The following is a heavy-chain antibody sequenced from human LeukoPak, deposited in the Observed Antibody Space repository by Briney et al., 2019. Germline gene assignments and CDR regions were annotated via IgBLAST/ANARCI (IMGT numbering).Heavy chain of an antibody. V-gene: IGHV4-59*08. Sequence: SSVTLSLTCTVPGDSVSRYYWSWIRQPPGKGLEWVGYISYSGYTTYSPSLRSRATISQDMSKNHISLKLSSVTAADTAVYYCAGGRGGNQNFDYWGQGTLVTVTS. CDR1: GDSVSRYY. CDR3: AGGRGGNQNFDY. D-gene: IGHD2-15*01. CDR2: ISYSGYT. J-gene: IGHJ4*02.